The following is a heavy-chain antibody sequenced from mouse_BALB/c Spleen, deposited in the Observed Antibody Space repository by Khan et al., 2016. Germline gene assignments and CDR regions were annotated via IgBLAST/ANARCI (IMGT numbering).Heavy chain of an antibody. V-gene: IGHV3-2*02. CDR3: ARSIMAN. CDR2: ISYSGST. CDR1: GSSITSDYA. Sequence: EVELVESGPGLVKPSQSLSLTCTFPGSSITSDYAWNWIRQFPGNKLEWMGYISYSGSTSYNPSLKSRISSTRDTSKNQFFLQLNSVTTEDTATYYCARSIMANWGQGTTLTVSS. J-gene: IGHJ2*01.